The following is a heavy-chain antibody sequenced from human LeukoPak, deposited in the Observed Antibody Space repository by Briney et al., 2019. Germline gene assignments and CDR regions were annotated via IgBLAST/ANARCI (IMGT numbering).Heavy chain of an antibody. CDR3: ARVGLRFGNAFDI. CDR1: GGSISSYY. V-gene: IGHV4-59*08. D-gene: IGHD3-10*01. Sequence: SETLSLTCTVSGGSISSYYWSWIRQPPGKGLEWIGYIYYSGSTNYNPSLKSRVTISVDTSKNQFSLKLSSVTAADTAVYYCARVGLRFGNAFDIWGQGTMVTVSS. J-gene: IGHJ3*02. CDR2: IYYSGST.